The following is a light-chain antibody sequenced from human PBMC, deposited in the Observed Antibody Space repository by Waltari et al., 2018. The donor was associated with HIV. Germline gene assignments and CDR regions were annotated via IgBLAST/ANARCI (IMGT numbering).Light chain of an antibody. Sequence: QSVLTQPPSASGTPGQRVPISCSGSSSNIGSYYVYWYQQLPGTAPNRLIYRNNRRASGVPDRFSVSKSRASGSLAIGGLRSEDEADYYCAAWADSLSAVVFGGGTKLTVL. CDR2: RNN. J-gene: IGLJ2*01. V-gene: IGLV1-47*01. CDR3: AAWADSLSAVV. CDR1: SSNIGSYY.